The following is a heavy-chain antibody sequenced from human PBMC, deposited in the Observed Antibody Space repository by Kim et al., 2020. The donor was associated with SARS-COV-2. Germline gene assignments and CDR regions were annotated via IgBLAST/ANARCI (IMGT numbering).Heavy chain of an antibody. V-gene: IGHV4-34*01. CDR1: GGSFSGYY. D-gene: IGHD3-10*01. CDR2: INHSGST. J-gene: IGHJ5*02. Sequence: SETLSLTCAVYGGSFSGYYWSWIRQPPGKGLEWIGEINHSGSTNYNPSLKSRVTISVDTSKNQFSLKLSSVTAADTAVYYCAREITMVRGVYNWFDPWG. CDR3: AREITMVRGVYNWFDP.